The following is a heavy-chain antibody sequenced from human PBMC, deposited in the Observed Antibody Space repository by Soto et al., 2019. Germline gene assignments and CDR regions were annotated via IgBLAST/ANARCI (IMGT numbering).Heavy chain of an antibody. CDR1: GGSISDYQ. CDR3: ARVRGLGEISPYLDY. J-gene: IGHJ4*02. V-gene: IGHV4-59*01. CDR2: IYYSGRT. Sequence: QVQLQESGPGLVKPSETLSLTCSVSGGSISDYQWNWIRQPPGKGLEGVGYIYYSGRTDYNPSLKNRVPISLDTAPRQFSLRLRSVTAADTAVFYCARVRGLGEISPYLDYWGQGTLVTVSS. D-gene: IGHD3-16*02.